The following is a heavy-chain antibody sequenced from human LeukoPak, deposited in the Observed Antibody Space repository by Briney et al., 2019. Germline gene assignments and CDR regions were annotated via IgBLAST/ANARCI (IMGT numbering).Heavy chain of an antibody. CDR2: ISYDGSNK. CDR1: GFTFSSYA. CDR3: ARAWTGYYDSSESGFCLDY. J-gene: IGHJ4*02. D-gene: IGHD3-22*01. Sequence: GGSLRLSCAASGFTFSSYAMHWVRQAPGKGLEWVAVISYDGSNKYYADSVKGRFTISRDNSKNTLYLQMNSLRAEDAAVYYCARAWTGYYDSSESGFCLDYWGQGTLVTVSS. V-gene: IGHV3-30-3*01.